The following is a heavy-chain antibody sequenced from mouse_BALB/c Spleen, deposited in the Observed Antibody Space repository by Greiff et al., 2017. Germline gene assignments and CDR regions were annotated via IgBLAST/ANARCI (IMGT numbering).Heavy chain of an antibody. J-gene: IGHJ4*01. CDR1: GFNIKDYY. CDR2: IDPENGDT. CDR3: NVRLLYAMDY. V-gene: IGHV14-4*02. Sequence: EVQLQESGAELVRSGASVKLSCTASGFNIKDYYMHWVKQRPEQGLEWIGWIDPENGDTEYAPKFQGKATMTADTSSNTAYLQLSSLTSEDTAVYYCNVRLLYAMDYWGQGTSVTVSS. D-gene: IGHD1-2*01.